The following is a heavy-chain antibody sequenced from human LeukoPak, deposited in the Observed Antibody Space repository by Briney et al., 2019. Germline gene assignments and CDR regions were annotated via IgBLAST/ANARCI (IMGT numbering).Heavy chain of an antibody. J-gene: IGHJ6*04. Sequence: PGGSLRLSCAASGFTFSSYSMNWVRQAPGKGLEWVSYISSSSSTIYYADSVKGRFTISRDNAKNSLYLQMNSLRAEDTAVYYCARDRDSMDMDVWGKGTTVTVSS. CDR2: ISSSSSTI. CDR1: GFTFSSYS. V-gene: IGHV3-48*01. D-gene: IGHD3-22*01. CDR3: ARDRDSMDMDV.